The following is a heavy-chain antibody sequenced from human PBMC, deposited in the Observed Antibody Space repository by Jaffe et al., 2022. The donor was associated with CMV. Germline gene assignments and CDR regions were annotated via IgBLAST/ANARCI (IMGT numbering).Heavy chain of an antibody. V-gene: IGHV3-23*01. Sequence: EVQLLESGGGLVQPGGSLRLSCAASGFTFSSYAMSWVRQAPGKGLEWVSAISGSGGSTYYADSVKGRFTISRDNSKNTLYLQMNSLRAEDTAVYYCAKGMVRGVTAYYGMDVWGQGTTVTVSS. CDR3: AKGMVRGVTAYYGMDV. D-gene: IGHD3-10*01. CDR1: GFTFSSYA. CDR2: ISGSGGST. J-gene: IGHJ6*02.